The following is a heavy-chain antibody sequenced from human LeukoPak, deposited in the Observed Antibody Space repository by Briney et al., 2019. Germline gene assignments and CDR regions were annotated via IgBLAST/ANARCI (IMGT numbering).Heavy chain of an antibody. CDR2: ISASGVSK. D-gene: IGHD3-3*01. J-gene: IGHJ4*02. Sequence: GGSLRLSCAASGFTFTRYAMSWVRQAPGKGLEWVSAISASGVSKYYADSVKGRFTISRDRSKNTLYLQMNSLRAEDTAVYYCATTIFGVVGGIILDYWGQGTLVTVSS. CDR3: ATTIFGVVGGIILDY. V-gene: IGHV3-23*01. CDR1: GFTFTRYA.